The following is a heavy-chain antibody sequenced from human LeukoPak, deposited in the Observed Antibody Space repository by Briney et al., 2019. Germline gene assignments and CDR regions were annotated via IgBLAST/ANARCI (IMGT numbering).Heavy chain of an antibody. CDR1: GYTFTSYA. J-gene: IGHJ6*02. CDR3: ARDLLALLWFGESRSGMDV. Sequence: ASVKVSCKASGYTFTSYAMHWVRQAPGQRLEWMGWINAGNGNTKYSQKFQGRVTITRDTSASTAYMELSSLRSEDTAVYYCARDLLALLWFGESRSGMDVWGQGTTVTVSS. V-gene: IGHV1-3*01. CDR2: INAGNGNT. D-gene: IGHD3-10*01.